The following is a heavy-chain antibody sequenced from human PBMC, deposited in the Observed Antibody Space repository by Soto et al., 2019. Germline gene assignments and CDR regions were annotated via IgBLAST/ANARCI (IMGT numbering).Heavy chain of an antibody. Sequence: PWASVKVSCKASGYTLTSYYLHWVRQAPGQGPEWMGIINPSGGITNDAQKFQDRVTMTSDTSTSTVYMELSSLRSEDTAVYYCARGISTTRYYYYYGMDVWGQGTTVTVS. V-gene: IGHV1-46*01. CDR3: ARGISTTRYYYYYGMDV. CDR1: GYTLTSYY. D-gene: IGHD2-2*01. J-gene: IGHJ6*02. CDR2: INPSGGIT.